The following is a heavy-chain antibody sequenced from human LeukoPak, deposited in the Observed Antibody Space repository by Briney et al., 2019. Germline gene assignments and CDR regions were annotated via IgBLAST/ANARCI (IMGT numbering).Heavy chain of an antibody. Sequence: SETLSLTCTVSGGSISTYYWSWIRQPPGKGLEWIGYIYYSGNTNYNPSLKSRVTISVDTSKNQFSLKLNSVTAADTAVYYCARVRYCSTNRCYDREFDNWGQGTLVTVSS. J-gene: IGHJ4*02. V-gene: IGHV4-59*01. D-gene: IGHD2-2*01. CDR1: GGSISTYY. CDR2: IYYSGNT. CDR3: ARVRYCSTNRCYDREFDN.